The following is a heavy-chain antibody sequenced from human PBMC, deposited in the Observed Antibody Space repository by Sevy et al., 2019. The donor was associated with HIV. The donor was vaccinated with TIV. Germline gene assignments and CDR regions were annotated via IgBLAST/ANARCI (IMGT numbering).Heavy chain of an antibody. Sequence: SETLSLTCTVSGGSITSLYWNWIRQPPGKGLEWIANIYYNGHINYNPSLKSRVTISLDTSKNQFSLRLRSVTAAETAMYYCAGENAWGRCYSWGQGTLVTVSS. CDR2: IYYNGHI. J-gene: IGHJ4*02. CDR3: AGENAWGRCYS. V-gene: IGHV4-59*08. CDR1: GGSITSLY. D-gene: IGHD1-26*01.